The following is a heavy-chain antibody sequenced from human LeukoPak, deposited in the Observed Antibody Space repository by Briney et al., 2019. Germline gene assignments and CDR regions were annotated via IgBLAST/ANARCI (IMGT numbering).Heavy chain of an antibody. J-gene: IGHJ4*02. Sequence: SETLSLTCTVSGGSISSYYWSWIRQPPGEGLEWIGYIYYSGSTNYNPSLKSRVTISVDTSKNQFSLKLNSVTAADTAVYYCARGDGSGSYPFDYWGQGTLVTVSS. V-gene: IGHV4-59*01. CDR1: GGSISSYY. CDR2: IYYSGST. D-gene: IGHD3-10*01. CDR3: ARGDGSGSYPFDY.